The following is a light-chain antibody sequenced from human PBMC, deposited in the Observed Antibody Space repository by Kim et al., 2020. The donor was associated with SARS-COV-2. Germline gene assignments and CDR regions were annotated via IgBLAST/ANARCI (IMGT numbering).Light chain of an antibody. J-gene: IGKJ1*01. V-gene: IGKV3-15*01. CDR3: QQYNNWPPT. CDR1: QSINNN. Sequence: EILMTQSPATLSVSPGERATFSCRASQSINNNLAWYQQKPGQAPRLLISLASTRATGIPARFSGSGSGTEFTLTISSLQSEDFAVYYCQQYNNWPPTFGQGTKVDIK. CDR2: LAS.